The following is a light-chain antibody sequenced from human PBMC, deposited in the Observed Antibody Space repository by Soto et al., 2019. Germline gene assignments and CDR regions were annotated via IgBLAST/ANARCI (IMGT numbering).Light chain of an antibody. CDR3: QQLNSYPYT. Sequence: DIQLTQSPSFLSASVGDRVTITCRASQGISSYLAWYQQEPGKAPSLLIYTASTLQRGVPSRFSGSGSGTEFTLTISSLQPEDFTIYYXQQLNSYPYTFGQGTKLEIK. J-gene: IGKJ2*01. CDR2: TAS. CDR1: QGISSY. V-gene: IGKV1-9*01.